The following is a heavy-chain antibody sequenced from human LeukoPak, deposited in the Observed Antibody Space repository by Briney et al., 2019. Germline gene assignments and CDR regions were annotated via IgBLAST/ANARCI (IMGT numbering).Heavy chain of an antibody. CDR2: ISSSGSTI. J-gene: IGHJ4*02. CDR1: RFTFSSYE. D-gene: IGHD1-26*01. V-gene: IGHV3-48*03. Sequence: GGSLRLSCAASRFTFSSYEMNWVRQAPGKGLEWVSYISSSGSTIYYADSVKGRFTISRDNAKNSLYLQMNSLRAEDTAVYYCAREEVGATGFDYWRQGTLVTVFS. CDR3: AREEVGATGFDY.